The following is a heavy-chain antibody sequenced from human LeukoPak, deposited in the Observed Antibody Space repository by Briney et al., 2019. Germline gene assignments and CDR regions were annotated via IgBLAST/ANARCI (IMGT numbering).Heavy chain of an antibody. CDR3: ARDLGQYYDTSDNWFDP. J-gene: IGHJ5*02. Sequence: VASVKVSCKASGYTFTSHYMHWVRQAPGQGLEWMGIINPSGGSTSYAQKFQGRVTMTRDMSTSTVCMELSSLRAEDTAVYYCARDLGQYYDTSDNWFDPWGQGTLVTVSS. CDR2: INPSGGST. D-gene: IGHD3-22*01. CDR1: GYTFTSHY. V-gene: IGHV1-46*01.